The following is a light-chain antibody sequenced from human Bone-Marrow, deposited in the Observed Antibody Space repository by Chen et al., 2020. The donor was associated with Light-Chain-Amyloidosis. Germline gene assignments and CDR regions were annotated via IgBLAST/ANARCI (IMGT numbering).Light chain of an antibody. Sequence: DIVMTQSPDSLAVSLGERATINCKSSQGVLYSSSNKDYLAWYQQKPGQPPKLLIYWASTRESGVPDRFSGSGSGTDFTLTISRLQAEDVAVYYCQQYYNSPWTFGQGTKVDIK. V-gene: IGKV4-1*01. J-gene: IGKJ1*01. CDR3: QQYYNSPWT. CDR1: QGVLYSSSNKDY. CDR2: WAS.